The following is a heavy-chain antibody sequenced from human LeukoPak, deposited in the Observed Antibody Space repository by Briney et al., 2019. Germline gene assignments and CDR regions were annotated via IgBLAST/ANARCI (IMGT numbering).Heavy chain of an antibody. CDR2: INHSGST. J-gene: IGHJ6*02. CDR1: GGSFSGYY. CDR3: ARGRYCSSTSCYPRYYYSMDV. D-gene: IGHD2-2*01. Sequence: SETLSLTCAVYGGSFSGYYWSWIRQPPGKGLEWIGEINHSGSTNYNPSLKSRVTISVDTSKNQFSLKLSSVTAADTAVYYCARGRYCSSTSCYPRYYYSMDVWGQGTTVTVSS. V-gene: IGHV4-34*01.